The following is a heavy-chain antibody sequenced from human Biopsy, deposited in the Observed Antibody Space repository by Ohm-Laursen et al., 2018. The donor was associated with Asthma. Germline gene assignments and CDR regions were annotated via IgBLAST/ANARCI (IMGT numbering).Heavy chain of an antibody. V-gene: IGHV3-30-3*01. CDR1: GFTLSSYA. J-gene: IGHJ3*02. CDR2: VSSDGHNK. D-gene: IGHD3-22*01. CDR3: ARQLGQEYGDSSGFDI. Sequence: SLRLSCAASGFTLSSYALHWVRQAPGKGLEWVALVSSDGHNKYYEDSVKGRFTISRDNSRNRLYLQINKLTVEDSAVYFCARQLGQEYGDSSGFDIWGQGTKVAVSS.